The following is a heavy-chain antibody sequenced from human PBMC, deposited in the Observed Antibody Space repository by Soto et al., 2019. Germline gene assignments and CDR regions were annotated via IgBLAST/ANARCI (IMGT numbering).Heavy chain of an antibody. Sequence: PSQTLSLTCAISGDSFSSNSAAWNWIRQSPSRGLEWLGRTYYGSKWYNDYAVSVKSRITINPDTSKNQFSLQLNSVTPEDTAVFSCANDQGGSSRVLFDYWGQGTLVTVPS. D-gene: IGHD1-26*01. J-gene: IGHJ4*02. CDR1: GDSFSSNSAA. CDR2: TYYGSKWYN. CDR3: ANDQGGSSRVLFDY. V-gene: IGHV6-1*01.